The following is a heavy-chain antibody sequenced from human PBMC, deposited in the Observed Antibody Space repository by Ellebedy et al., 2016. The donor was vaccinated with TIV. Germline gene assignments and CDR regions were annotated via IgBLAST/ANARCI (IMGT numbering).Heavy chain of an antibody. D-gene: IGHD5-18*01. V-gene: IGHV4-39*01. Sequence: MPSETLSLTCTVSGGSISSSSYYCGWIRQPPGKGLEWIGSIYYSGSIYYNPSLKSRVTISVDTSKNQFSLKLSSVTAADTAVYYCARKGYRGYSYGATYTPFDYWGQGTLVTVSS. CDR1: GGSISSSSYY. CDR3: ARKGYRGYSYGATYTPFDY. J-gene: IGHJ4*02. CDR2: IYYSGSI.